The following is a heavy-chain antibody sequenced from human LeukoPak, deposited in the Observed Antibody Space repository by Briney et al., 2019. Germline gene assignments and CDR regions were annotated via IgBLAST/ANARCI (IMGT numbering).Heavy chain of an antibody. CDR1: GGSIRRSSFY. Sequence: SETLSLTCTVSGGSIRRSSFYWGWIRQPQGKGLEWIGSIYYSGSAYYNPSLKSRVTISVDTSKNQFSLKLTSVTAADTAMYFCARLPGAGTYPPYFDPWGQGTLVTVSS. V-gene: IGHV4-39*01. J-gene: IGHJ5*02. CDR3: ARLPGAGTYPPYFDP. CDR2: IYYSGSA. D-gene: IGHD3-10*01.